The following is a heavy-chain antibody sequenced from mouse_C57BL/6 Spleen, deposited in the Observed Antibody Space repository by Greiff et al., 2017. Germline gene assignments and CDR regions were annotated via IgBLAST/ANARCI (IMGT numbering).Heavy chain of an antibody. CDR3: AREGAFITVFAY. CDR1: GYTFTSYW. J-gene: IGHJ3*01. D-gene: IGHD1-1*01. CDR2: INPSNGGT. Sequence: QVQLQQPGTELVKPGASVKLSCKASGYTFTSYWMHWVKQRPGQGLEWIGNINPSNGGTNYNEKFKSKATLTVDKSSSTAYMQLSSLTSKDSAVYYCAREGAFITVFAYWGQGTLVTVSA. V-gene: IGHV1-53*01.